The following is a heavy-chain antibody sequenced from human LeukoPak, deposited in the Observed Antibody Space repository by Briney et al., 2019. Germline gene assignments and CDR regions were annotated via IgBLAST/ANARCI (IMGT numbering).Heavy chain of an antibody. Sequence: ASVKVSFKASGYTFTSYGISSVRQAPGQGLEWVAWISAYNSNKNSAEKFQGRVTMTIDTSTSTAYMELRSLKSDDTAVYYCVRHIKPAGPWDGMDVWGQGTTVIVSS. V-gene: IGHV1-18*04. CDR2: ISAYNSNK. CDR3: VRHIKPAGPWDGMDV. J-gene: IGHJ6*02. D-gene: IGHD1-26*01. CDR1: GYTFTSYG.